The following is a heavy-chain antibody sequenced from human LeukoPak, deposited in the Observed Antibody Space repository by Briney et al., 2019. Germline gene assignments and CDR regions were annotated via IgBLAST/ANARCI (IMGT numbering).Heavy chain of an antibody. CDR3: AKGRHYDGSGSRTEFDY. J-gene: IGHJ4*02. CDR2: IRDDGSNK. D-gene: IGHD3-10*01. V-gene: IGHV3-30*02. CDR1: GCTFSSYG. Sequence: GGPLRLSCAASGCTFSSYGMHWVRQAPGKGLEWVAFIRDDGSNKYYADSLKGRFTISRDNSKNTMYLQMKRLRPEDTAVYYCAKGRHYDGSGSRTEFDYWGQGTLVTVSS.